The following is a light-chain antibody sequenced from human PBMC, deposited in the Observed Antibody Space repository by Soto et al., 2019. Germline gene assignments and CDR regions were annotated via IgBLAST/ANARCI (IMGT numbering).Light chain of an antibody. CDR1: QNISTY. J-gene: IGKJ1*01. Sequence: DIQMTQSPSSLSASVGDRVTITCRVSQNISTYLNWYHQKPGKAPKLLIYAASSLQSGVPSRFSGSGSGTDITLTISRLQPEDFSAYFCQQSYISPWTFGQETKVEI. V-gene: IGKV1-39*01. CDR2: AAS. CDR3: QQSYISPWT.